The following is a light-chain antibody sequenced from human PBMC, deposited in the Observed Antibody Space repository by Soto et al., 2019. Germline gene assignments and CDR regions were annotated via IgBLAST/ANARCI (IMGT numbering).Light chain of an antibody. J-gene: IGLJ3*02. CDR3: GSFTTSRIGV. Sequence: QSVLTQPASVSGSPGQSITISCTGTSSDVGGYNYVSWYQQHPGKAPKLMIYEVSNRPSGVSNRFSGSKSGNTASLTISGLQAEDEAEYFCGSFTTSRIGVFGGGTKLTVL. CDR2: EVS. V-gene: IGLV2-14*01. CDR1: SSDVGGYNY.